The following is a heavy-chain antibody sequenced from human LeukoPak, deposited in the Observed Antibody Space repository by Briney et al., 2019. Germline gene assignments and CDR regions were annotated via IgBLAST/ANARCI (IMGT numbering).Heavy chain of an antibody. CDR2: IKKDGSEK. D-gene: IGHD1-26*01. CDR1: GFTFSSHW. Sequence: GGSLRLSCAASGFTFSSHWMSWVRQAPGKGLEWVANIKKDGSEKYYVDAVKGRFTISRDNAKTSLYLQMNSLRVEDTAVYYCAKGGAQVGGQGTLVTVSS. J-gene: IGHJ4*02. CDR3: AKGGAQV. V-gene: IGHV3-7*03.